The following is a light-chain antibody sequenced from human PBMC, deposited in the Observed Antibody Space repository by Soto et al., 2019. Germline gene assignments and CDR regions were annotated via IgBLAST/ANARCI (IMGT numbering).Light chain of an antibody. V-gene: IGKV1-5*01. Sequence: DIHMTQSPSTLSASVGDRVTITFRASQSISSWLAWYQQKPGKAPKLLIYDASSLESGVPSRFSGSGSGTEFTLTITSLQPDDFATYYCQQYNSYPWTFGQGTKVDIK. CDR1: QSISSW. CDR2: DAS. CDR3: QQYNSYPWT. J-gene: IGKJ1*01.